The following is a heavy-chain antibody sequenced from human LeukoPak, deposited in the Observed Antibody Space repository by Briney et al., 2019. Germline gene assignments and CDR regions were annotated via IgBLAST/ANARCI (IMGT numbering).Heavy chain of an antibody. CDR2: ISSSSSYI. Sequence: GGSLRLSCAASGFTFSSYSMNWVRQAPGKGLEWVSSISSSSSYIYYADSVKGRFTISRDNAKNSLYLQMNSLRAEDTAVYYCARSVPDDAFDIWGQGTMVTVSS. CDR3: ARSVPDDAFDI. CDR1: GFTFSSYS. V-gene: IGHV3-21*01. D-gene: IGHD1-1*01. J-gene: IGHJ3*02.